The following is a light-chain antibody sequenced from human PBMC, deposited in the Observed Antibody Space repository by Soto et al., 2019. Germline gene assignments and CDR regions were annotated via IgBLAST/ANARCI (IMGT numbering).Light chain of an antibody. V-gene: IGKV1-9*01. J-gene: IGKJ4*01. Sequence: DTQLTQSPSFLSASVGDRVTIACRASQDGSRSVCWYQQKPGTAPKLLISAASTLNSGVPSRFSGSGSGTDFTLTIISLQPEDFATYYCQQLWTYPLTFGGGTKVEI. CDR1: QDGSRS. CDR3: QQLWTYPLT. CDR2: AAS.